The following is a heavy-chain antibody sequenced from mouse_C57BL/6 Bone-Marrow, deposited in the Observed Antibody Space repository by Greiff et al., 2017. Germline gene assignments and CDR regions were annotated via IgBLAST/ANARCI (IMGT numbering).Heavy chain of an antibody. CDR2: IHPNSGST. CDR3: AREKSYGNYYFDY. V-gene: IGHV1-64*01. J-gene: IGHJ2*01. Sequence: QVQLKQPGAELVKPGASVKLSCKASGYTFTSYWMPWVKQRPGQGLEWIGMIHPNSGSTNYNEKFKSKATLTVDKSSSTAYMQLSSLTSEDSAVYYCAREKSYGNYYFDYWGQGTTLTVSS. D-gene: IGHD2-1*01. CDR1: GYTFTSYW.